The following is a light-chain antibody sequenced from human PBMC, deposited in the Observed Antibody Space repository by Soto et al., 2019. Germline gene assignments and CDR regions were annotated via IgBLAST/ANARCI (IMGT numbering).Light chain of an antibody. J-gene: IGKJ4*01. Sequence: DIQLTQSPSFLSASVGDRVTITCRASQGISSYLAWYQQKPGKAPKLLIYAASTLQSGVPSRFSGSGSGTEFTLTISSLQPEDYSTYYCQQLNSYPTFGGGTKAEIK. CDR1: QGISSY. CDR2: AAS. V-gene: IGKV1-9*01. CDR3: QQLNSYPT.